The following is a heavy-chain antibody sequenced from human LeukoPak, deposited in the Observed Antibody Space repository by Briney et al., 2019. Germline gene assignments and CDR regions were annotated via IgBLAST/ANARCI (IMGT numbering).Heavy chain of an antibody. V-gene: IGHV3-74*01. CDR1: GLTFSSYW. D-gene: IGHD2-15*01. CDR3: ASGRYNSGGYFFDY. J-gene: IGHJ4*02. CDR2: INSDGSST. Sequence: GGSLRLSCAASGLTFSSYWIHWVRHAPGKGLVWVSRINSDGSSTYYADSVKGRFTISRDNTKNTLYLKMNSLRAEETAVYFCASGRYNSGGYFFDYWGQGTLVTVSS.